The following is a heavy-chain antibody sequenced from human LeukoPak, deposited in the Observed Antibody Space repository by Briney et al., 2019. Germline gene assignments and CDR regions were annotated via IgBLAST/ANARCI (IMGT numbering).Heavy chain of an antibody. D-gene: IGHD3-22*01. J-gene: IGHJ4*02. CDR1: GFTFSSYG. CDR3: ASGNYYDSSGAVDY. Sequence: GGSLRLSCAASGFTFSSYGMSWVRQAPGKGLEWVSAISGSGGSTYYADSVKGRFTISRDNSKNTLYLQMNSLRAEDTAVYYCASGNYYDSSGAVDYWGQGTLVTVSS. V-gene: IGHV3-23*01. CDR2: ISGSGGST.